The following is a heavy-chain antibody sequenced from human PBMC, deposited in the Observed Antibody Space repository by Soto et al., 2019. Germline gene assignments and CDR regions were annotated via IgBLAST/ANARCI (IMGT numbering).Heavy chain of an antibody. V-gene: IGHV1-18*04. CDR1: GYTFTSYG. D-gene: IGHD2-15*01. Sequence: ASVKVSCKASGYTFTSYGISWVRQAPGQGLEWMGWISAYNGNTNYAQKLQGRVTMTTDTSTSTAYMELRSLRSDDTAVYYCARVATQFGYYSGGSCYIWFDPWGQGTLVTVSS. CDR3: ARVATQFGYYSGGSCYIWFDP. J-gene: IGHJ5*02. CDR2: ISAYNGNT.